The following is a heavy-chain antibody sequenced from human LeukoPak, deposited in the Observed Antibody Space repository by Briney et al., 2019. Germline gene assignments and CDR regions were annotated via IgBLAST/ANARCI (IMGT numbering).Heavy chain of an antibody. CDR2: INPNSGGT. Sequence: VKVSCKASGYTFTGYYMHWVRQAPGQGLEWMGWINPNSGGTNHAQKFQGRVTMTRDTSISTAYMELSRLRSDDTAVYYCARDRWSYGSGTHYYYMDVWGKGTTVTISS. CDR1: GYTFTGYY. V-gene: IGHV1-2*02. CDR3: ARDRWSYGSGTHYYYMDV. J-gene: IGHJ6*03. D-gene: IGHD3-10*01.